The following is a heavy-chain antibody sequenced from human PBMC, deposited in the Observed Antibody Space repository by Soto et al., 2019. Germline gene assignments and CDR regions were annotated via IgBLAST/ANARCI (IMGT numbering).Heavy chain of an antibody. D-gene: IGHD3-16*01. CDR2: ISGSGGST. Sequence: GGSLRLSCAASGFAFSSYAMSWVRQAPGKGLEWVSAISGSGGSTYYADSVKGRFTISRDNSKNTLYLQMNSLRAEDTAVYYCAKDFYDYVWGSYGNYWGQGTLVTVSS. J-gene: IGHJ4*02. V-gene: IGHV3-23*01. CDR1: GFAFSSYA. CDR3: AKDFYDYVWGSYGNY.